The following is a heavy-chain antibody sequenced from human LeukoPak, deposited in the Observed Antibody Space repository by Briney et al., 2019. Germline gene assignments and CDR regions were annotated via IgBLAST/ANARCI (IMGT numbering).Heavy chain of an antibody. CDR3: ASTQNYDLHFDY. CDR2: IYHSGNT. Sequence: PSETLSLTCTVSGYSTSSVYYWGWIRQPPGRGLEWIGSIYHSGNTYYNPSLKSRVTISVDTSKNQFSLNLSSVTAADTAIYYCASTQNYDLHFDYWGQGTLVTVSS. CDR1: GYSTSSVYY. D-gene: IGHD3-3*01. V-gene: IGHV4-38-2*02. J-gene: IGHJ4*02.